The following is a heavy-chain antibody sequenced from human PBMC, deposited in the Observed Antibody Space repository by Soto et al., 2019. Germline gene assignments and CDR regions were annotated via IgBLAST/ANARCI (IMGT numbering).Heavy chain of an antibody. D-gene: IGHD2-15*01. J-gene: IGHJ6*02. CDR1: GSGFISSG. CDR2: IVVASGQT. CDR3: SADRPDIGVGWWV. Sequence: SVKVSCKASGSGFISSGIQWVRQAHGQRLEWIGRIVVASGQTNYAQNFRGRVAITRDTSTATAYIELTGLTSEDTAVYFCSADRPDIGVGWWVWGQGTTVTVSS. V-gene: IGHV1-58*02.